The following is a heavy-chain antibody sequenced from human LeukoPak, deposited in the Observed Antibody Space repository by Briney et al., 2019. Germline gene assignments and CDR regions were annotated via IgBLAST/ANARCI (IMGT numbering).Heavy chain of an antibody. D-gene: IGHD5-18*01. Sequence: PGGSLRLSCAASGFTFSSYWMSWVRQAPGKGLEWVANIKQDGSEKCYVDSVKGRFTISRDNSKNTLYLQMNSLRAEDTAVYYCAKEGGVSSHGYPHPFVSHYYYYMDVWGKGTTVTVSS. J-gene: IGHJ6*03. V-gene: IGHV3-7*01. CDR3: AKEGGVSSHGYPHPFVSHYYYYMDV. CDR1: GFTFSSYW. CDR2: IKQDGSEK.